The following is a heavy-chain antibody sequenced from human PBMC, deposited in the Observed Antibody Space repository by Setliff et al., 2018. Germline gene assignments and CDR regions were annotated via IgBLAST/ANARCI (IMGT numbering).Heavy chain of an antibody. D-gene: IGHD3-3*01. CDR2: IYYSGST. V-gene: IGHV4-31*11. CDR3: ARSGYYDFWSGPSSDAFDI. Sequence: SETLSLTCGGYGGSISDYYWSWIRQHPGKGLEWIGYIYYSGSTYYNPSLKSRVTISVDTSKNQFSLKLSSVTAADTAVYYCARSGYYDFWSGPSSDAFDIWGQGTMVTVSS. J-gene: IGHJ3*02. CDR1: GGSISDYY.